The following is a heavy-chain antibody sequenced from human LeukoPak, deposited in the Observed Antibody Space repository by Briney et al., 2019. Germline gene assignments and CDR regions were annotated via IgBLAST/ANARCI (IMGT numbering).Heavy chain of an antibody. D-gene: IGHD1-26*01. CDR2: IYYDGST. CDR1: GGSISSHY. Sequence: SETPSLTCTVSGGSISSHYWSWIRQPPGKGLEWIGYIYYDGSTRYNPSLRSRITISVDTSKNQFSLKLSSVTAADTAVYYCARGGDWFDSWGQGTLVTVSA. CDR3: ARGGDWFDS. V-gene: IGHV4-59*11. J-gene: IGHJ5*01.